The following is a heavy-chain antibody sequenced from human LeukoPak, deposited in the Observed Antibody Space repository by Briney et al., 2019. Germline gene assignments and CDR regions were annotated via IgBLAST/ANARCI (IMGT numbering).Heavy chain of an antibody. J-gene: IGHJ4*02. CDR3: ASCRYSSSWPTFDY. V-gene: IGHV3-23*01. D-gene: IGHD6-13*01. CDR1: GFTFSNYA. Sequence: PGGSLRLSCAASGFTFSNYAMSWVRQAPGKGLEWVSVISGSGGSTNFADSVKGRFTISRDNSKNTLYLQMNSLRAEDTAVYYCASCRYSSSWPTFDYWGQGTLVTVSS. CDR2: ISGSGGST.